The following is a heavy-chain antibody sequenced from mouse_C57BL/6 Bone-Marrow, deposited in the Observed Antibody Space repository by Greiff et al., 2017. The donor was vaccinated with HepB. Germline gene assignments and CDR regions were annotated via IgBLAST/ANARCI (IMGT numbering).Heavy chain of an antibody. CDR2: IHPNSGST. V-gene: IGHV1-64*01. CDR3: ARLGDYDQTAWFAY. Sequence: VQLQQSGAELVKPGASVKLSCKASGYTFTSYWMHWVKQRPGQGLEWIGMIHPNSGSTNYNEKFKSKATLTVDKSSSTAYMQLSSLTSEDSAVYYCARLGDYDQTAWFAYWGQGTLVTVSA. D-gene: IGHD2-4*01. CDR1: GYTFTSYW. J-gene: IGHJ3*01.